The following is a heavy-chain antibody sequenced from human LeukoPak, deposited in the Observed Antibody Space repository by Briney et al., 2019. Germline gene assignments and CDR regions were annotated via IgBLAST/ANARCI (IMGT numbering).Heavy chain of an antibody. CDR3: ARHYFDSSGFPTHFDS. Sequence: GGSLRLSCAASGFTVSSNYMSWVRQAPGKGLEWVSVIYSGDSPYYADSVKGRFTISRDNSKNTLYLQMNSLRAEDTAVYYCARHYFDSSGFPTHFDSWGQGTLVTVSS. CDR1: GFTVSSNY. J-gene: IGHJ4*02. D-gene: IGHD3-22*01. V-gene: IGHV3-66*04. CDR2: IYSGDSP.